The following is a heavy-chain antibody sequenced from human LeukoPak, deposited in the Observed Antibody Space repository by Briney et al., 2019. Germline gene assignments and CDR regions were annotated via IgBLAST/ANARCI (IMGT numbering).Heavy chain of an antibody. V-gene: IGHV4-61*02. CDR3: ARMGRDGVADV. D-gene: IGHD3-3*01. Sequence: SETLSLTCTVSGGSIISDNYYWSWIRQPAGKGLEWIGRIYTSGSTNYNPSLKSRVTISVDTSKNQFSLKLSSVTAADTAVYYCARMGRDGVADVWGKGTTVTVSS. CDR2: IYTSGST. CDR1: GGSIISDNYY. J-gene: IGHJ6*04.